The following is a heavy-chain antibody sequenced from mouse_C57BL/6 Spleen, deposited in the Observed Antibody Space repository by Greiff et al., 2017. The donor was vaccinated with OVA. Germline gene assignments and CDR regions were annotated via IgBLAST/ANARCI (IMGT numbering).Heavy chain of an antibody. CDR2: INPNYGTT. CDR1: GYSFTDYY. D-gene: IGHD2-3*01. V-gene: IGHV1-39*01. J-gene: IGHJ3*01. Sequence: VQLQQSGPELVKPGASVKISCKASGYSFTDYYMNWVKQSNGKSLEWIGVINPNYGTTSYDQKFKGKATLTVDQSSNPAYLQLNSLTSEDSAVYYGERSGDGPAWFAYWGPGTLVTVSA. CDR3: ERSGDGPAWFAY.